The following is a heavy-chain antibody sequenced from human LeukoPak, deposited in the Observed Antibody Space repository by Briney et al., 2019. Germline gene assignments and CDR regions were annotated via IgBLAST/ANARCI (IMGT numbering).Heavy chain of an antibody. Sequence: SETLSLTCTVSGGSTSNYHWSWIRQPPGKGLEWIGYIYYSGSTNYNPSLKSRVTISVDTSKNQFSLKLSSVTAADTALYYCARVRAPEGYSYGSFDCWGQGTLVTVSS. D-gene: IGHD5-18*01. J-gene: IGHJ4*02. CDR3: ARVRAPEGYSYGSFDC. CDR1: GGSTSNYH. V-gene: IGHV4-59*01. CDR2: IYYSGST.